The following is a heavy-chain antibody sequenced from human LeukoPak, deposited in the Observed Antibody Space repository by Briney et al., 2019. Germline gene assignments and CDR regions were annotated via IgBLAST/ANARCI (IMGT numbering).Heavy chain of an antibody. CDR2: MNPNSGNT. CDR1: GYTFTSYD. J-gene: IGHJ4*02. Sequence: ASVKVSCKASGYTFTSYDINWVRQATGQGLEWMGWMNPNSGNTGYAQKFQGRVTITRNTSISTAYMELSSLRSEDTAVYYCARGWVCGGDCYAGLDYWGQGTLVTVSS. CDR3: ARGWVCGGDCYAGLDY. V-gene: IGHV1-8*03. D-gene: IGHD2-21*02.